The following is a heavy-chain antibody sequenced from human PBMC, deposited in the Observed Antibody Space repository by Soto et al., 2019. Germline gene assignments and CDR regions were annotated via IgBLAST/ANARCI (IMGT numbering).Heavy chain of an antibody. D-gene: IGHD3-3*01. Sequence: EVQLMESGGGLVQPGGSLRLSCAASGFIFSSYAMSWVRQAPGKGLEWLSAMSGSGDNAYYADSVKGRFTIARGNSKNLLTLQMKRLRAEDTAIYFCARFLAAGTRCYLDSWGHGTLVTVSS. J-gene: IGHJ4*01. CDR2: MSGSGDNA. CDR3: ARFLAAGTRCYLDS. V-gene: IGHV3-23*01. CDR1: GFIFSSYA.